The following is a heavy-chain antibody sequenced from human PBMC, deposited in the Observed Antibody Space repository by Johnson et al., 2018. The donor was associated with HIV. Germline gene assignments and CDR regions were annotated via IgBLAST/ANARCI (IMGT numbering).Heavy chain of an antibody. Sequence: QVQLVESGGGVVQPGRSLRLSCAASKITLSDYWMSWIRQAPGKGLEWVSYISSSGSTIYYADSVTGRFTISRDNAKNSLYLQMNSLRAEDTALYYCARATWSDDAFDIWGQGTMVTVSS. CDR1: KITLSDYW. J-gene: IGHJ3*02. CDR2: ISSSGSTI. D-gene: IGHD2-8*01. CDR3: ARATWSDDAFDI. V-gene: IGHV3-11*01.